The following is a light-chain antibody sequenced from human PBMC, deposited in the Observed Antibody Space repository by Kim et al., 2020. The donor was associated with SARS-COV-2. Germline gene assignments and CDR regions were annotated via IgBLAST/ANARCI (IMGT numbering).Light chain of an antibody. J-gene: IGLJ1*01. CDR2: DVS. CDR3: SSYTSSSTYV. CDR1: SSDVGGYNY. Sequence: GQSYTIPCTGTSSDVGGYNYVSWYQQHPGKAPKLMIYDVSKRPSGVSNRFSGSKSGNTASLTISGLQAEDEADYYCSSYTSSSTYVFGTGTKVTVL. V-gene: IGLV2-14*04.